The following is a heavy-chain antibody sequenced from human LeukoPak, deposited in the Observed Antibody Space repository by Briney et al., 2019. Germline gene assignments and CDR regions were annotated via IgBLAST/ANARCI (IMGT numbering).Heavy chain of an antibody. CDR3: TTDRGALTN. CDR1: GLTFSDAW. Sequence: GGSLRLSCATSGLTFSDAWMSWVRQGPGEGLEWVGRIQSKTDGGPPDYAAPVKGRFSIPRDDSKNTLYLQMNSLKAGDTAVYYCTTDRGALTNWGPGTLVTVSS. V-gene: IGHV3-15*01. D-gene: IGHD3-10*01. J-gene: IGHJ4*02. CDR2: IQSKTDGGPP.